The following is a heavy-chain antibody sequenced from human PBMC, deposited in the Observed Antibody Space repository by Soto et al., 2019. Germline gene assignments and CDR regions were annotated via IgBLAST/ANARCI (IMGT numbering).Heavy chain of an antibody. Sequence: ASVKVSCKASGYTFTGYYMHWVRQAPGQGLEWMGWINPNSGGTNYAQKFQGWVTMTRDTSISTAYMELSRLRSDDTAVYYCAREGPYSSSWAYYFDYWGQGTLVTGSS. D-gene: IGHD6-13*01. V-gene: IGHV1-2*04. CDR3: AREGPYSSSWAYYFDY. CDR2: INPNSGGT. J-gene: IGHJ4*02. CDR1: GYTFTGYY.